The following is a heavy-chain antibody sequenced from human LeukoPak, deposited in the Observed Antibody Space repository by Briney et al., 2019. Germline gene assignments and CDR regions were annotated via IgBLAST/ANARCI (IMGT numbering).Heavy chain of an antibody. CDR1: GFTFSSYS. CDR3: ARDRSITMVFDY. CDR2: ISSSSSYI. J-gene: IGHJ4*02. V-gene: IGHV3-21*01. Sequence: GGSLRLSCAASGFTFSSYSMNSVRQAPGKGLEWVSSISSSSSYIYYADSVKGRFTISRDNAKNSLYLQMNSLRAEDTAVYYCARDRSITMVFDYWGQGTLVTVSS. D-gene: IGHD3-10*01.